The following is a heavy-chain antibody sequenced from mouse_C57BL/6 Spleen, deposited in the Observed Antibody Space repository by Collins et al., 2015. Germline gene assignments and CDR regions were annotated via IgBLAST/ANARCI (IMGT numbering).Heavy chain of an antibody. V-gene: IGHV1-52*01. D-gene: IGHD1-1*01. CDR2: IDPSDSET. CDR3: ARALIITTVVATDY. Sequence: QVQLQQPGAELVRPGSSVKLSCKASGYTFTSYWMHWVKQRPIQGLEWIGNIDPSDSETHYNQKFKDKATLTVDKSSGTAYMQLSSLTSEDSAVYYCARALIITTVVATDYWGQGTTLTVSS. J-gene: IGHJ2*01. CDR1: GYTFTSYW.